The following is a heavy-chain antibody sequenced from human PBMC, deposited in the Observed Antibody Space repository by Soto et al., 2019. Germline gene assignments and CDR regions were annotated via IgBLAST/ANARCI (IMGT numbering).Heavy chain of an antibody. CDR3: AREGGSYDSGGYLIRGAFDI. CDR2: IYFRGNT. V-gene: IGHV4-31*03. D-gene: IGHD3-22*01. CDR1: GDSISRIDYY. J-gene: IGHJ3*02. Sequence: QVQLQESGPGLVKPSQTLSLTCSVSGDSISRIDYYWTWIRQHPEKGLEWIGNIYFRGNTYYSPSLESRLNISVDTSKNQFSLKLTSVTAADTDVYYCAREGGSYDSGGYLIRGAFDIWGQGTMVTVSS.